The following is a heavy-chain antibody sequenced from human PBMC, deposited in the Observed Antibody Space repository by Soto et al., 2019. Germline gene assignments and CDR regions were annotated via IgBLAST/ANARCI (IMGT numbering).Heavy chain of an antibody. D-gene: IGHD3-10*01. J-gene: IGHJ4*02. Sequence: EVQLVESGGGLVKPGGSLRLSCAASGFTFSNAWMSWVRQAPGKGLEWVGRIKSKTDGGTTDYAAPVKGRFTISRDDSKNTLYLQMNSLKTEDTAVYYCTTPPMVRGVINIDYWGQGTLVTVSS. CDR2: IKSKTDGGTT. CDR1: GFTFSNAW. CDR3: TTPPMVRGVINIDY. V-gene: IGHV3-15*01.